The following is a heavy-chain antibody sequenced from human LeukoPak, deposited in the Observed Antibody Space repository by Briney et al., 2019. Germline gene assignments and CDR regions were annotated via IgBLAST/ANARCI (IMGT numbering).Heavy chain of an antibody. CDR2: IRYDGSNK. V-gene: IGHV3-30*02. CDR3: AKDQHSGYSSSWYELDY. D-gene: IGHD6-13*01. J-gene: IGHJ4*02. Sequence: GGSLRLSCAASGFTFSSYGMLWVRQAPGKGLEWVAFIRYDGSNKYYADSVKGRFTISRDNSKNTLYLQMNSLRAEDTAVYYCAKDQHSGYSSSWYELDYWGQGTLVTVSS. CDR1: GFTFSSYG.